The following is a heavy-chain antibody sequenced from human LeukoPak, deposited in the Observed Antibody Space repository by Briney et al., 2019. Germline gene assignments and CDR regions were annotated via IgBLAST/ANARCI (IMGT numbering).Heavy chain of an antibody. J-gene: IGHJ4*02. V-gene: IGHV3-33*06. D-gene: IGHD6-13*01. CDR1: GFTVTSYG. CDR3: AKDGHVAAAAYYFDY. Sequence: PGRSLRLSCAASGFTVTSYGMHWVRQAPGKGLEWVAVIWYDGSKKYYADSVKGRFTISRDNSKNTLYLQMNSLRAEDTAVYYCAKDGHVAAAAYYFDYWGQGTLATVSS. CDR2: IWYDGSKK.